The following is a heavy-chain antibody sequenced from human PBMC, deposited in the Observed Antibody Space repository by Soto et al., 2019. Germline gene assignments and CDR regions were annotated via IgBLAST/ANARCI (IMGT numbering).Heavy chain of an antibody. J-gene: IGHJ4*02. CDR3: ARDHAYGIPDY. CDR1: GYTFNKYA. Sequence: QVQLVQSGAEVKKPGASVKVSCKASGYTFNKYAMQWVRQAPGQRLEWMGWINAGNGNTKYSQKFQGRVTITRDTSASTAYMELSSLRSEDTAVYYFARDHAYGIPDYWCQGTLVTVSS. V-gene: IGHV1-3*01. CDR2: INAGNGNT. D-gene: IGHD2-21*01.